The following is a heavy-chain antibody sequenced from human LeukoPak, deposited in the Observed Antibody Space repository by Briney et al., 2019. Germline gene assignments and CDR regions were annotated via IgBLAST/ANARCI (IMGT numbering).Heavy chain of an antibody. J-gene: IGHJ4*02. V-gene: IGHV4-39*07. Sequence: SETLSLTCTVSGGSISSSDYFWGWIRQPPGKGLEWIASIYYSGTTHYNPSLKSRVTMSVDTSKNQFSLKLSSVTAADTAVYYCARFPFDTIDYWGQGTLVTVSS. D-gene: IGHD1-26*01. CDR3: ARFPFDTIDY. CDR2: IYYSGTT. CDR1: GGSISSSDYF.